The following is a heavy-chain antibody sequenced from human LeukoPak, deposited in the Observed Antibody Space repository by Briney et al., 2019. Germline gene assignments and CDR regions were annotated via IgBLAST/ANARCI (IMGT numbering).Heavy chain of an antibody. V-gene: IGHV3-23*01. J-gene: IGHJ4*02. Sequence: GGSLRLSCAASGFTFSSYAMSWVRQAPGKGLEWVSAISGSGGSTYYADSVKGRFTISRDNSKNTLYLQMNSLRAEDTAVYYCAKVPMYYYDSSGYHPLFYWGQGTLVTVSS. CDR3: AKVPMYYYDSSGYHPLFY. CDR2: ISGSGGST. D-gene: IGHD3-22*01. CDR1: GFTFSSYA.